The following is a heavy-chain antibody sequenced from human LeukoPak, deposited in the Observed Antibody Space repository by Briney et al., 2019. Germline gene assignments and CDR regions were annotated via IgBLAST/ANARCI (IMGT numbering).Heavy chain of an antibody. D-gene: IGHD5-18*01. J-gene: IGHJ4*02. Sequence: GGSLRLSCAASGFTFSSYAMHWVRQAPGKGLEWVAVISYDGSNKYYADSVKGRFTISRDNSKNTLYLQMNSLRAEDTAVYYCARAVDTAMTDYWGQGTLVTVSS. V-gene: IGHV3-30*04. CDR1: GFTFSSYA. CDR3: ARAVDTAMTDY. CDR2: ISYDGSNK.